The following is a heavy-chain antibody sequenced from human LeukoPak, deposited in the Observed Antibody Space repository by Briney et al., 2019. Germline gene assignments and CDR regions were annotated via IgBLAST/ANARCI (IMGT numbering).Heavy chain of an antibody. Sequence: SETLSLTCTVSGGSISSSSYYWGWIRQPPGKGLEWIGSIYYSGSTYYKPSLKSRVTISVDTSKNQFSLKLSSVTAADTAVYYCARHRWQWLPRGGYYFDYWGQGTLVTVSS. V-gene: IGHV4-39*01. CDR1: GGSISSSSYY. J-gene: IGHJ4*02. CDR3: ARHRWQWLPRGGYYFDY. D-gene: IGHD6-19*01. CDR2: IYYSGST.